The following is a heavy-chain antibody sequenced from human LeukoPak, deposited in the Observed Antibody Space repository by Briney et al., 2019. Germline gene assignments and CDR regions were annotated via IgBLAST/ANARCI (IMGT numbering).Heavy chain of an antibody. D-gene: IGHD2-2*01. V-gene: IGHV4-34*01. CDR1: GGSFSGYY. Sequence: SETLSLTCAVSGGSFSGYYWSWIRQPPGKGLEWIGEINHSGSTNYNPSLKSRVTISVDTSKNQSSLKLSSVSAADTALYYCARGRDIVVVAAAMDSGDYWGQGSLVSVSS. J-gene: IGHJ4*02. CDR3: ARGRDIVVVAAAMDSGDY. CDR2: INHSGST.